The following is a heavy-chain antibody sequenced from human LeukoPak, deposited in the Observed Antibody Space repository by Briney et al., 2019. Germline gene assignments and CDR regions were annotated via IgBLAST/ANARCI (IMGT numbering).Heavy chain of an antibody. V-gene: IGHV4-59*01. J-gene: IGHJ6*02. CDR3: ARGAVYDFWSGPFNYYYYGMDV. Sequence: SETLSLTCTVSGGSISSYYWSWIRQPPGKGLEWIGYIYYSGSTNYNPSLKSRVTISVDTSKNQFSLKLSSETAADTAVYYCARGAVYDFWSGPFNYYYYGMDVWGQGTTVTVSS. D-gene: IGHD3-3*01. CDR2: IYYSGST. CDR1: GGSISSYY.